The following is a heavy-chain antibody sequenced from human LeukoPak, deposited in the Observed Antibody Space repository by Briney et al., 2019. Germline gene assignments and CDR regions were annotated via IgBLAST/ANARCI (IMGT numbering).Heavy chain of an antibody. J-gene: IGHJ5*02. CDR2: MNANNGNT. D-gene: IGHD2-21*02. CDR1: GCTFTSYD. V-gene: IGHV1-8*01. CDR3: ARLTGGDPWQQRGWFEP. Sequence: ASVKVSCKASGCTFTSYDINWVRQATGQGLEWMGWMNANNGNTNYAQKFQGRVTMTRDTSINTAYMDLSSLGSEDTAVYYCARLTGGDPWQQRGWFEPWGQGTLVTVSS.